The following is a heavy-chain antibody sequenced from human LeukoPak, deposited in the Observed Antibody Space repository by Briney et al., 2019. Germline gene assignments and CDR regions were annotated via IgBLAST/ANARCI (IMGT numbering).Heavy chain of an antibody. Sequence: PGGSLRLSCAASGFTLDDYAMHWVRQAPGKGLEWVSGISWNSGSIGYADSVKGRFTISRDNAKNSLYLQMNSLRAEDTALYYCAKEAAAYSFDYWGQGTLVTVSS. D-gene: IGHD2-15*01. CDR2: ISWNSGSI. V-gene: IGHV3-9*01. CDR3: AKEAAAYSFDY. CDR1: GFTLDDYA. J-gene: IGHJ4*02.